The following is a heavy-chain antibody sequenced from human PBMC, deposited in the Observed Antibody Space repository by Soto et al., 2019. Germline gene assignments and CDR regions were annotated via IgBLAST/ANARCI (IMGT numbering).Heavy chain of an antibody. CDR1: GGSISSGGYY. CDR3: ARSPVEYQLLFSRHWFDP. CDR2: IYYSGST. Sequence: QVQLQESGPGLVKPSQTLSLTCTVSGGSISSGGYYWSWIRQHPGKGLEWIGYIYYSGSTYYNPSLKSRVTISVDTSKNQVSLKLSSVTAADTAVYYCARSPVEYQLLFSRHWFDPWGQGTLVTVSS. J-gene: IGHJ5*02. D-gene: IGHD2-2*01. V-gene: IGHV4-31*03.